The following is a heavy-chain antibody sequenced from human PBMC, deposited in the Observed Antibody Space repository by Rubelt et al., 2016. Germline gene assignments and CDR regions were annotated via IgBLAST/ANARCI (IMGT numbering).Heavy chain of an antibody. D-gene: IGHD6-13*01. CDR3: ARGTPAPGTDD. V-gene: IGHV7-4-1*02. CDR1: GYSFSTRF. J-gene: IGHJ4*02. Sequence: QVQVVQSESELRKPGASAKVSCKTSGYSFSTRFINWVRQVLGQGLEWMGNIDPITGDPKYAPGFTGRFVFSLDTSVNTAYLQINTLKTDDTAVYYCARGTPAPGTDDWGQGTLVTVSS. CDR2: IDPITGDP.